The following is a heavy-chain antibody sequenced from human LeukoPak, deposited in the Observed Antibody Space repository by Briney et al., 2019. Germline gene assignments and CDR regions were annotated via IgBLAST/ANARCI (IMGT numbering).Heavy chain of an antibody. D-gene: IGHD3-10*01. V-gene: IGHV1-3*01. CDR3: ARGRVFGELFNL. CDR2: INPGNGNT. CDR1: GYTFTNHD. J-gene: IGHJ4*02. Sequence: ASVKVSCKASGYTFTNHDMHWVRQAPGQRLEWMGWINPGNGNTKYSQKFQGRVTMTRNTSISTAYMELSSLRSEDTAVYYCARGRVFGELFNLWGQGTLVTVSS.